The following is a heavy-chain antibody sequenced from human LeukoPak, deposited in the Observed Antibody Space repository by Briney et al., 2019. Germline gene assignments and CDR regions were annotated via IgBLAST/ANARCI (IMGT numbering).Heavy chain of an antibody. V-gene: IGHV4-59*08. Sequence: PSETLSLTCTVSGGSISSDYWSWIRRPPGKGLEWIGWISYSGSTTYNPSLKTRVTISLNTSKNQFSLKLSSVTAADTAVYYCARQASCSGTNCYPFDYWGQGTLVTVSS. CDR3: ARQASCSGTNCYPFDY. CDR2: ISYSGST. CDR1: GGSISSDY. J-gene: IGHJ4*02. D-gene: IGHD2-2*01.